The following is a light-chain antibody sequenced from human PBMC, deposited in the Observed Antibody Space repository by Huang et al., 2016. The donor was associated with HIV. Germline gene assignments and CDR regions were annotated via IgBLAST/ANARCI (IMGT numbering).Light chain of an antibody. CDR1: QTICTY. Sequence: DVQMTQSPSSLSASVGDRVTIACRASQTICTYLNWYQQKPGEVPSLLIYGASNLHSGVPSRFSGSGSGTDFTLTISSLQPEDFATYYCQQSHSLPPAFGPGTIVDFE. CDR2: GAS. V-gene: IGKV1-39*01. CDR3: QQSHSLPPA. J-gene: IGKJ3*01.